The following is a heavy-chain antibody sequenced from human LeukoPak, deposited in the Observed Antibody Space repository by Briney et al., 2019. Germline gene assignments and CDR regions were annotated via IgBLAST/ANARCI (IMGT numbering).Heavy chain of an antibody. V-gene: IGHV3-49*04. Sequence: PGRSLRLSCTASGFTFGDYAMSWVRQAPGKGLEWVGFIRSKAYGGTTEYAASVKGRFTIPRDDSKSIAYLQMNSLKTEDTAVYYCTRVQGRKYSSGWHTDYWGQGTLVTVSS. CDR3: TRVQGRKYSSGWHTDY. J-gene: IGHJ4*02. CDR2: IRSKAYGGTT. CDR1: GFTFGDYA. D-gene: IGHD6-19*01.